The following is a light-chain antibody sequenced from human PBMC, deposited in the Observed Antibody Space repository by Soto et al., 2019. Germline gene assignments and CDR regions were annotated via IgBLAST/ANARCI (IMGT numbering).Light chain of an antibody. CDR3: QQLRMYPST. Sequence: IQLTQSPSSRSASVGDGVTITCRASRTIVSYLAWYQQKPGEAPKLLIYAASTLYGGVPSRFSGSGSGTDFALTITSLQAEDFATYYCQQLRMYPSTFGGGTKVDIK. CDR2: AAS. J-gene: IGKJ4*01. V-gene: IGKV1-9*01. CDR1: RTIVSY.